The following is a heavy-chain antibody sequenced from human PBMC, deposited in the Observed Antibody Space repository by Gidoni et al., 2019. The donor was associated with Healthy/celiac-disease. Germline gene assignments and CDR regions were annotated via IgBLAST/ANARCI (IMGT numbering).Heavy chain of an antibody. CDR2: ISYDGSNK. V-gene: IGHV3-30-3*01. Sequence: QVQLVESGGGVVQPGRSLRLSCAASGFTFSSYAMHWVRQAPGKGLEWVAVISYDGSNKYYADSVKGRFTISRDNSKNTLYLQMNSLRAEDTAVYYCARGYSGYDSPDAFDIWGQGTMVTVSS. CDR3: ARGYSGYDSPDAFDI. D-gene: IGHD5-12*01. CDR1: GFTFSSYA. J-gene: IGHJ3*02.